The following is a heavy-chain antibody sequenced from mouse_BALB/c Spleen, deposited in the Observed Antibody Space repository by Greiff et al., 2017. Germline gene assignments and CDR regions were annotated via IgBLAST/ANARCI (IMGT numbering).Heavy chain of an antibody. CDR2: IDPANGNT. V-gene: IGHV14-3*02. D-gene: IGHD1-1*01. J-gene: IGHJ2*01. Sequence: DVQLQESGAELVKPGASVKLSCTASGFNIKDTYMHWVKQRPEQGLEWIGRIDPANGNTKYDPKFQGKATITADTSSNTAYLQLSSLTSEDTAVYYCASHYYGSSWGQGTTLTVSS. CDR3: ASHYYGSS. CDR1: GFNIKDTY.